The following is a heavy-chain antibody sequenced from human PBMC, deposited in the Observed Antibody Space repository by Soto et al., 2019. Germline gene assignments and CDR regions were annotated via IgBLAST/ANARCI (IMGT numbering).Heavy chain of an antibody. V-gene: IGHV3-23*01. J-gene: IGHJ4*02. CDR3: AKAHSPYSSSWENFDY. Sequence: GGSLRLSCAASGFTFSSYAMSWVRQAPGKGLEWVSAISGSGGSTYYADSVKGRFTISRDNSKNTLYLQMNSLRAEDTAVYYCAKAHSPYSSSWENFDYWGQGTLVTVSS. CDR2: ISGSGGST. CDR1: GFTFSSYA. D-gene: IGHD6-13*01.